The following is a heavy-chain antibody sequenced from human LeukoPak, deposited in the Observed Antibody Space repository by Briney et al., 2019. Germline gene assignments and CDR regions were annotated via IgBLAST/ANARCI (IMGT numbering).Heavy chain of an antibody. D-gene: IGHD3-3*01. CDR3: ARVGVVNFWISYGTYNYYYYMDV. J-gene: IGHJ6*03. CDR1: GFTFDDYA. V-gene: IGHV3-9*01. Sequence: GRSLRLSCAASGFTFDDYAMHWVRQVPGKGLEWVSGISWNSDSIGSADSVKGRFTISRDNAKNSLYLQMNNLRVEDTAVYYCARVGVVNFWISYGTYNYYYYMDVGGKGTTVTVSS. CDR2: ISWNSDSI.